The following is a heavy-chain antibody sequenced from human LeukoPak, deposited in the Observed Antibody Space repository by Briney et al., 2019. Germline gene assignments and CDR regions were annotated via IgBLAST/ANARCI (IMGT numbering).Heavy chain of an antibody. D-gene: IGHD2-21*01. Sequence: GRSLRLSCAASGFTFDDYAMHWVRQAPGKGLEWVSGISWNSGSIGYADSVKGRFTISRDNAKNSLYLQMNSLRAEDTAVYYCAKGDWVFDYWGQGTLVTVSS. J-gene: IGHJ4*02. CDR3: AKGDWVFDY. CDR1: GFTFDDYA. CDR2: ISWNSGSI. V-gene: IGHV3-9*01.